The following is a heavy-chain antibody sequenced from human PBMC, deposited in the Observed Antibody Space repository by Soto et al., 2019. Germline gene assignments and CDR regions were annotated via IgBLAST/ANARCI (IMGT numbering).Heavy chain of an antibody. V-gene: IGHV3-48*02. D-gene: IGHD6-19*01. Sequence: GGSLRLSCAASGFTFSSYSMNWVRQAPGKGLEWISYISSHSSTLYYADSVKGRFTISRDNAGNSLYLQMNSLTDKDTAVYYCVRDGSGNLYFNWFDPWGQGTLVTVSS. CDR3: VRDGSGNLYFNWFDP. CDR2: ISSHSSTL. CDR1: GFTFSSYS. J-gene: IGHJ5*02.